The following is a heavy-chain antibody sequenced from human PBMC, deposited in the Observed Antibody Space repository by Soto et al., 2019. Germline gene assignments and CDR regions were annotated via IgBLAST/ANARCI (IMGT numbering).Heavy chain of an antibody. CDR2: IYYSGST. CDR1: GGSVSSGSYY. CDR3: ARSSEYSSGWYGY. Sequence: QVQLQESGPGLVKPSETLSLTCTVSGGSVSSGSYYWSWIRQPPGKGLEWIGYIYYSGSTNYNPSLKSRVTISVDTSKNQCSLKLSSVTAADTAVYYCARSSEYSSGWYGYWGQGTLVTVSS. J-gene: IGHJ4*02. D-gene: IGHD6-19*01. V-gene: IGHV4-61*01.